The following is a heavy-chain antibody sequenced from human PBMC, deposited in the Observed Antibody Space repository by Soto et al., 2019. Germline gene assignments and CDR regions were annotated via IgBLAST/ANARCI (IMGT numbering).Heavy chain of an antibody. J-gene: IGHJ6*02. V-gene: IGHV1-8*01. CDR2: MNPNSGNT. CDR3: ARDTYDFWSGYPTYYYYGMDV. D-gene: IGHD3-3*01. Sequence: ASVKVSCKASGYTFTSYDINWVRQATGQGLEWMGWMNPNSGNTGYAQKFQGRVTMTRNTSISTAYMELSRLRSDDTAVYYCARDTYDFWSGYPTYYYYGMDVWGQGTTVTVSS. CDR1: GYTFTSYD.